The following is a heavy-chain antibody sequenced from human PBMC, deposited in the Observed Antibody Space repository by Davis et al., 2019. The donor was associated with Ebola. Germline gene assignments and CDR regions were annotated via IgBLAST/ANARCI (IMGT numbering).Heavy chain of an antibody. CDR2: ISYDGSNK. D-gene: IGHD2-2*02. J-gene: IGHJ5*02. V-gene: IGHV3-30*18. CDR1: GFTFNRYS. CDR3: AKDPASVVPAAILLNWFDP. Sequence: GESLKISCSASGFTFNRYSMNWVRQAPGKGLEWVAVISYDGSNKYYADSVKGRFTISRDNSKNTLYLQMNSLRAEDTAVYYCAKDPASVVPAAILLNWFDPWGQGTLVTVSS.